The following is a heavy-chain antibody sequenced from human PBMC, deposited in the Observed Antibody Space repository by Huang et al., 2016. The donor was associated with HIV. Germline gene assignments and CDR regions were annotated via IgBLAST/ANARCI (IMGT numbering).Heavy chain of an antibody. CDR1: GYTFTSYG. CDR2: ISAYNGNT. Sequence: QVQLVQSGAEVKKPGASVKASCRASGYTFTSYGISWVRQAPGQGLEWMRGISAYNGNTNYAQKLQGRVTMTTDTSTSTAYMELWSLRSDDTAVYYCARARGYYYYGMDVWGQGTTVTVSS. CDR3: ARARGYYYYGMDV. J-gene: IGHJ6*02. V-gene: IGHV1-18*04.